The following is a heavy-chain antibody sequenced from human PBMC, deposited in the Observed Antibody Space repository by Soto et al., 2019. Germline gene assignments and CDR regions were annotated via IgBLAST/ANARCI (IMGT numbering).Heavy chain of an antibody. D-gene: IGHD3-10*01. Sequence: QVQLVQSGAEVKKPGSSVKVSCTASGGTFSSYAISWVRQAPGQGLEWMGGINPIFGTANYAQKFQGRVTITADESTRTASMELRSLRAEDTAGYYCARGTGYYGSGSEYYFEYWGQGTLVTVSS. CDR2: INPIFGTA. CDR1: GGTFSSYA. CDR3: ARGTGYYGSGSEYYFEY. V-gene: IGHV1-69*12. J-gene: IGHJ4*02.